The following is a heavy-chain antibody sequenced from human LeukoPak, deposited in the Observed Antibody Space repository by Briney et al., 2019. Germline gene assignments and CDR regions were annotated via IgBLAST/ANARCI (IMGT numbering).Heavy chain of an antibody. CDR1: GGSISSGSYY. Sequence: PSETLSLTCTVSGGSISSGSYYWGWIRQPPGKGLEWIGRIYTSGSTNYNPSLKSRVTISVDTSKNQFSLKLSSVTAADTAVYYCARAMVRGVSFDYWGQGTLVTVSS. CDR3: ARAMVRGVSFDY. CDR2: IYTSGST. J-gene: IGHJ4*02. D-gene: IGHD3-10*01. V-gene: IGHV4-61*02.